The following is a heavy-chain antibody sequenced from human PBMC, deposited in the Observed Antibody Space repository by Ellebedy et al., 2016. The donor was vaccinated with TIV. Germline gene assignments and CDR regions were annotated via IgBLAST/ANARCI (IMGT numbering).Heavy chain of an antibody. CDR2: INQDATKT. Sequence: GGSLRLSCAASGFSFRSYWMTWVRQAPGKGLEWVANINQDATKTFYVDSVEGRFTISRDNAKNSLYLQLNSLRAEDTAVYYCATDGSYGDHASPTHAFEAWGQGTMVSVSS. V-gene: IGHV3-7*03. CDR1: GFSFRSYW. D-gene: IGHD1-26*01. CDR3: ATDGSYGDHASPTHAFEA. J-gene: IGHJ3*01.